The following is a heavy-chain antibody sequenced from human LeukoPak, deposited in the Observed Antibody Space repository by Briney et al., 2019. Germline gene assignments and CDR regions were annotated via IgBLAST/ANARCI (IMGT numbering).Heavy chain of an antibody. CDR3: AREDGYDSSGYYEGFDAFDI. J-gene: IGHJ3*02. D-gene: IGHD3-22*01. V-gene: IGHV6-1*01. Sequence: SQTLSLTCAISGDSVSSNSAAWNWIRQSPSRGLEWLGRTYYRSKWYNDYAVSVKSRITINPDTSKNQFSLQLNSVTPEDTAVYYCAREDGYDSSGYYEGFDAFDIWGQGTMVTVSS. CDR1: GDSVSSNSAA. CDR2: TYYRSKWYN.